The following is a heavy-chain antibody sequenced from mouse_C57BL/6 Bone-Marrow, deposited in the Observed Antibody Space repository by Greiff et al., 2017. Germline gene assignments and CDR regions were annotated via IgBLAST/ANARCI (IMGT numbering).Heavy chain of an antibody. CDR1: GYTFTSYW. CDR3: AGGGYDGYALED. CDR2: IYPSDSNT. Sequence: QVQLKQPGAELVKPGASVKLSCKASGYTFTSYWMQWVKQRPGQGLEWIGEIYPSDSNTNYNQKFKGKATVTVDTSASTAYMQLSSLTSEDSAVYDCAGGGYDGYALEDWGQGTSVTVAS. D-gene: IGHD2-2*01. V-gene: IGHV1-50*01. J-gene: IGHJ4*01.